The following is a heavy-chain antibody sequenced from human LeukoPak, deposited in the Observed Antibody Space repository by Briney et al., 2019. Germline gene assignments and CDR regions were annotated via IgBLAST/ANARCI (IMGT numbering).Heavy chain of an antibody. J-gene: IGHJ4*02. CDR3: AKRGVVIRVILVGFHKEAYYFES. Sequence: GGSLRLSCVASEFTLSSYWMSWVRQAPGKGLEWVAGISDSGGSTKYADSVKGRFTIARDNRKNTLYLQMNSLRAEDTAVYFCAKRGVVIRVILVGFHKEAYYFESWGQGALVTVSS. CDR2: ISDSGGST. D-gene: IGHD3/OR15-3a*01. V-gene: IGHV3-23*01. CDR1: EFTLSSYW.